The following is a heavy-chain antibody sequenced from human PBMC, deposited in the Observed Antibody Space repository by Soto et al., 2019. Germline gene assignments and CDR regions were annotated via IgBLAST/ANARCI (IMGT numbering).Heavy chain of an antibody. CDR3: ARVGSCSSTSCYDFDP. V-gene: IGHV1-8*01. CDR1: VYTFTSYD. Sequence: ASVKGSCKASVYTFTSYDINWVRQATGQGLEWMGWMNPNSGNTGYAQKFQGRVTMTRNTSISTAYMELSSLRSEDTAVYYCARVGSCSSTSCYDFDPWGQGTLVTVSS. CDR2: MNPNSGNT. J-gene: IGHJ5*02. D-gene: IGHD2-2*01.